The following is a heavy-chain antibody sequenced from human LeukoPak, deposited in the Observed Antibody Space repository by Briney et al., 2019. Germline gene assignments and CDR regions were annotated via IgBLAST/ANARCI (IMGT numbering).Heavy chain of an antibody. J-gene: IGHJ4*02. CDR1: GFTFSSYT. CDR2: ISSSSSYI. V-gene: IGHV3-21*01. Sequence: GGSLRLSCAASGFTFSSYTMNWVRQAPGKGLEWVSSISSSSSYIYYADSVKGRFTISRDNAKNSLYLQMNSLRAEDTAVYYCAREEAYCSGTSCFRFFDYWGQGTLVSVSS. CDR3: AREEAYCSGTSCFRFFDY. D-gene: IGHD2-15*01.